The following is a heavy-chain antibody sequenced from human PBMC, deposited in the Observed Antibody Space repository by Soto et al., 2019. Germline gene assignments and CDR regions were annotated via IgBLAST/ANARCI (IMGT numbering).Heavy chain of an antibody. CDR3: ARQVITGTTFWFDP. J-gene: IGHJ5*02. Sequence: QVQLQESGPGLVKPSETLSLTCTVSGGSISSYYWSWIRQPPGKGLEWIGYIYYSGSTNYNPSLKSRVTISVDTAKNQFSLKLSSVTAADTVVYDCARQVITGTTFWFDPWGQGPLVTVSS. D-gene: IGHD1-20*01. V-gene: IGHV4-59*08. CDR2: IYYSGST. CDR1: GGSISSYY.